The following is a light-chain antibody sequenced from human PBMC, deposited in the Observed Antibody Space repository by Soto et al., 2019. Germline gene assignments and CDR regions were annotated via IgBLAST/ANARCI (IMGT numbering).Light chain of an antibody. CDR3: SSYAGSNNWV. Sequence: QSALTQPPSASGSRGQSVAISCTGTSSDVGAFDYVSWYQHHPGKVPKLLIYDVTKPPSGVPDRFSGSKSGNTASLTVSALQAEDEADYYCSSYAGSNNWVFGGGTKVTVL. CDR1: SSDVGAFDY. CDR2: DVT. V-gene: IGLV2-8*01. J-gene: IGLJ3*02.